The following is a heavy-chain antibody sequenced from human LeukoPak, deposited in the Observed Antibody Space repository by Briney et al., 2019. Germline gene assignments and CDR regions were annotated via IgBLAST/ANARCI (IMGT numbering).Heavy chain of an antibody. CDR1: EFTVSSNY. J-gene: IGHJ6*02. CDR3: ARDPGYSYGSYYGMDV. V-gene: IGHV3-66*02. CDR2: IYSGGST. D-gene: IGHD5-18*01. Sequence: PGGSLRLSCAASEFTVSSNYMSWVRQAPGKGLEWVSVIYSGGSTYYADSVKGRFTISRDNSKNTLYLQMNSLRAEDTAVYYCARDPGYSYGSYYGMDVWGQGTTVTVSS.